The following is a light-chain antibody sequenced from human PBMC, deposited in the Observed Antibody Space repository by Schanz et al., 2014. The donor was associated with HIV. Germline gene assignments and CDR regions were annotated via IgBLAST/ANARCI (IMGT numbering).Light chain of an antibody. CDR3: QQNYNSPLQVT. CDR2: WAS. Sequence: DIVMTQSPDSLAVSLGGRATINCKSSQTVLYSSNNKNYLAWYQQKPGQPPKLLIYWASTRESGVPDRFSGSASGTDFTLTISSLQAEDVAYYYCQQNYNSPLQVTFGGGTRVEIK. J-gene: IGKJ4*01. V-gene: IGKV4-1*01. CDR1: QTVLYSSNNKNY.